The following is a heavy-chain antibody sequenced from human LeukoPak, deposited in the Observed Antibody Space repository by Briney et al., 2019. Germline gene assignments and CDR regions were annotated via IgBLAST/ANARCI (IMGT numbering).Heavy chain of an antibody. D-gene: IGHD6-13*01. CDR2: ISSSSSTV. CDR1: GFTFSSYS. V-gene: IGHV3-48*01. J-gene: IGHJ4*02. CDR3: AKLLSSAVTY. Sequence: PGGSLRLSCAASGFTFSSYSMDWVRQAPGKGLEWVSYISSSSSTVYYADSVKGRFTISRDNSKNTLYLQMNSLRAEDTAMYYCAKLLSSAVTYWGQGTLVTVSS.